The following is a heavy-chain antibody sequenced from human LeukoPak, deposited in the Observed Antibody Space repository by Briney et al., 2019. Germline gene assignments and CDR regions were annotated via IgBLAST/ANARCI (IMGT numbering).Heavy chain of an antibody. Sequence: NPSETLPLTCTVSGGSISSYYWSWIRQPAGKGLEWIGRIYTSGSTNYNPSLKSRVTMSVDTSKNQFSLKLSSVTAADTAVYYCARFRSVVAATTTLYYFDYWGQGTLVTVSS. D-gene: IGHD2-15*01. J-gene: IGHJ4*02. CDR3: ARFRSVVAATTTLYYFDY. V-gene: IGHV4-4*07. CDR2: IYTSGST. CDR1: GGSISSYY.